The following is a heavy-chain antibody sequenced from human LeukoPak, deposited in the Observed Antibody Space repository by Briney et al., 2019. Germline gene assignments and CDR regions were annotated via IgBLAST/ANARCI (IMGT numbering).Heavy chain of an antibody. D-gene: IGHD2-15*01. V-gene: IGHV3-21*01. CDR3: AGSERRVADP. CDR2: ISSSSSYI. Sequence: GGSLRLSCAASGFTFSSYSMNWVRQAPGKGLECVSSISSSSSYIYYADSVKGRFTISRDNAKNSLYLQMNSLRAEDTAVYHCAGSERRVADPWGPGTLVTVSS. CDR1: GFTFSSYS. J-gene: IGHJ5*02.